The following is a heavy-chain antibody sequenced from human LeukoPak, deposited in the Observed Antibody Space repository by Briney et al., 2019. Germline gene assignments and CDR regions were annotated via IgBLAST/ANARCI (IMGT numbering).Heavy chain of an antibody. Sequence: ASVKVSCKASGYTFTGYNMHWVRQAPGQGLEWMGRINPNSGGTNYSQKFQGRVTMTRDTSISTAYMELSRLRSDDTAVYYCARARMIYGGNSGASWFDPWGQGTLVTVSS. CDR2: INPNSGGT. CDR1: GYTFTGYN. V-gene: IGHV1-2*06. CDR3: ARARMIYGGNSGASWFDP. J-gene: IGHJ5*02. D-gene: IGHD4-23*01.